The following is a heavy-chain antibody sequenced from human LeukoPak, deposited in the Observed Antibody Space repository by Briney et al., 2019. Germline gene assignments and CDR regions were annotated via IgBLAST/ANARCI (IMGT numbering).Heavy chain of an antibody. D-gene: IGHD7-27*01. V-gene: IGHV1-69*04. CDR2: IIPILGIA. CDR1: GGTFSSYA. CDR3: ARDLRWGGDY. J-gene: IGHJ4*02. Sequence: ASVKVSCKASGGTFSSYAIIWVRQAPGQGLEWMGRIIPILGIANYAQKIQGRVTITADKSTSTAYMELSSLRSEDTAVYYCARDLRWGGDYWGQGTLVTVSS.